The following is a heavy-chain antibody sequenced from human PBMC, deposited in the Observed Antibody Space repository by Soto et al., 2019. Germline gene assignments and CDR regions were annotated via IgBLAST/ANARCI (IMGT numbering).Heavy chain of an antibody. CDR3: AVYVYASPRPFDY. Sequence: ASVRVSCKASGYTFTRFYMHWVRQAPGQGLEWMGMINPSGDSANYAQRFQGRITMTRDTSTSTVHMQLSSLSSEDTAIYYCAVYVYASPRPFDYGGPGTRVTVSS. J-gene: IGHJ4*02. CDR2: INPSGDSA. D-gene: IGHD3-16*01. CDR1: GYTFTRFY. V-gene: IGHV1-46*01.